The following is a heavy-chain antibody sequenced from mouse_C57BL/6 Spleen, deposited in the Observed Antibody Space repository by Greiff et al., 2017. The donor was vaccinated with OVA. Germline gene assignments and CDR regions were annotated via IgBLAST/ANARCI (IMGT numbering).Heavy chain of an antibody. CDR1: GYTFTDHT. J-gene: IGHJ1*03. V-gene: IGHV1-78*01. CDR2: IYPRDGST. CDR3: ARDHYGSSHGWYFDV. D-gene: IGHD1-1*01. Sequence: QVQLQQSDAELVKPGASVKISCKVSGYTFTDHTIHWMKQRPEQGLEWIGYIYPRDGSTKYNEKFKGKATLTADKSSSTAYMQLNSLTSEDSAVYFCARDHYGSSHGWYFDVWGTGTTVTVSS.